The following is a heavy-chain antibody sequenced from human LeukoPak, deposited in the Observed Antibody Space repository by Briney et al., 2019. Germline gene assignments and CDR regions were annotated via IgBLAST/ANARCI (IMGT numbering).Heavy chain of an antibody. CDR2: MDPNRGNT. J-gene: IGHJ5*01. CDR3: ARGLSRCSSGNCYEPNWLDS. V-gene: IGHV1-8*02. D-gene: IGHD2-2*01. CDR1: GYTLTSYA. Sequence: ASVKVSCKASGYTLTSYAMHWVRQAPGQGLEWMGWMDPNRGNTGYAHKFQGRVTMARSTSVSTAYMELSSLTSEDTAVYYCARGLSRCSSGNCYEPNWLDSWGQGTLVTVSS.